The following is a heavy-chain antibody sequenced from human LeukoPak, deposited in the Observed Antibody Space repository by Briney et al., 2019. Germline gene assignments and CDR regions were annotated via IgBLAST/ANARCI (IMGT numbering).Heavy chain of an antibody. V-gene: IGHV3-11*01. J-gene: IGHJ4*02. Sequence: GGSLRLSCAASGFTFSDYYMSWIRQAPGKGLEWVSYISSSGSTIYYADSVKGRFTISRDNAKNTLYLQMNSLRAEDAAIYYCARDSGYDNGDFDYWGQGTLVTVSS. CDR2: ISSSGSTI. D-gene: IGHD5-12*01. CDR1: GFTFSDYY. CDR3: ARDSGYDNGDFDY.